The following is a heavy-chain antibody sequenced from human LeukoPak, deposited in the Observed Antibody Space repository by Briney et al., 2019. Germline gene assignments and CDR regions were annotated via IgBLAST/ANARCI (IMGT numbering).Heavy chain of an antibody. Sequence: ASVKVSRKASGYTFTSYYMHWVRQAPGQGLEWMGIINPSGGSTSYAQKFQGRVTMTRDTSTSTVYMELSSLRSEDTAVYYCAREVYSGYVGGAFDIWGQGTMVTVSS. CDR3: AREVYSGYVGGAFDI. J-gene: IGHJ3*02. V-gene: IGHV1-46*01. CDR2: INPSGGST. CDR1: GYTFTSYY. D-gene: IGHD5-12*01.